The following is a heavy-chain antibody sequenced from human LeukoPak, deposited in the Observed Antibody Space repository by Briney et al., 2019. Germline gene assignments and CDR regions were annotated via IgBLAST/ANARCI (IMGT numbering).Heavy chain of an antibody. CDR1: GGSISSSSDY. CDR3: AKNVPMMIFGLVRGINWFDP. V-gene: IGHV4-39*07. J-gene: IGHJ5*02. D-gene: IGHD3/OR15-3a*01. CDR2: IHYTGST. Sequence: SETLSLTCSVSGGSISSSSDYWGWVRQPPGEGLEWIGSIHYTGSTYYNPSLKSRVTMSLDTPKNQFSLKLSSVTAADTAVYFCAKNVPMMIFGLVRGINWFDPWGQGTLVTVSS.